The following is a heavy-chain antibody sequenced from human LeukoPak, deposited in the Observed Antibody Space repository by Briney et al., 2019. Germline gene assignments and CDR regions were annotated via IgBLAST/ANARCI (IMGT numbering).Heavy chain of an antibody. CDR3: ARDPGLGISFDY. V-gene: IGHV4-31*03. D-gene: IGHD7-27*01. Sequence: PSETLSLTCTVSGGSISSGGYYWSWIRQHPGKGLEWIGYIYYSGSTYYNPSLKSRVTISVDTSKNQFSLKLSSVTAADTAVYYCARDPGLGISFDYWGQGTLVTVSS. J-gene: IGHJ4*02. CDR1: GGSISSGGYY. CDR2: IYYSGST.